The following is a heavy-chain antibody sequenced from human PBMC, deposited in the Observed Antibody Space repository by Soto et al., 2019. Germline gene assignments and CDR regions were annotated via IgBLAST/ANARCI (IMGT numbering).Heavy chain of an antibody. CDR2: ISHNDEPKI. J-gene: IGHJ4*01. Sequence: QVQLVESGGGVVQPGSSLRLSCAASGFSFKNYAFHWVRQAPGKDLEWVALISHNDEPKIFYADSVQGRFTISRDNFKNTVYLQMNSLRDEDTAVYHCARGVRAEPYYNAFDYWGQGTQVTVSS. CDR1: GFSFKNYA. CDR3: ARGVRAEPYYNAFDY. V-gene: IGHV3-30-3*01. D-gene: IGHD3-10*01.